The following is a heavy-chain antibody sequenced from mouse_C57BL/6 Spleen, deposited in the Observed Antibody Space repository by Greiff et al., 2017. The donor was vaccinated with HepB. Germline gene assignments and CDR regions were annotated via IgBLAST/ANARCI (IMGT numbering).Heavy chain of an antibody. D-gene: IGHD6-1*01. J-gene: IGHJ2*01. Sequence: DVMLVESGGGLVQPGGSLSLSCAASGFTFTDYYMSWVRQPPGKALEWLGFIRNKANGYTTEYSAAVKGRFTISRDNSQSILYLQTNALGAEDSATYYCERYLCYFDYWGQGTTLTVSS. V-gene: IGHV7-3*01. CDR3: ERYLCYFDY. CDR2: IRNKANGYTT. CDR1: GFTFTDYY.